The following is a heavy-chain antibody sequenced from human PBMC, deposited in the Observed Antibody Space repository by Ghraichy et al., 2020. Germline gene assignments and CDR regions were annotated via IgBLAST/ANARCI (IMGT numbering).Heavy chain of an antibody. Sequence: ASVKVSCEASGYTFSGHHINWVRQAPGQGLEWMGWISPKSVVTAYAQKFQGRVTMTRDTSINTAYLELSGLRSDDTAVYFCARGDIIGWNDWYFDLWGRGTLVSVSS. D-gene: IGHD1-1*01. CDR1: GYTFSGHH. CDR2: ISPKSVVT. J-gene: IGHJ2*01. V-gene: IGHV1-2*02. CDR3: ARGDIIGWNDWYFDL.